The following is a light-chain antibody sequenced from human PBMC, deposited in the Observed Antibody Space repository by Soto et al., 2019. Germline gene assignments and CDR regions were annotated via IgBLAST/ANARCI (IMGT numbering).Light chain of an antibody. V-gene: IGLV2-14*03. CDR2: DVS. J-gene: IGLJ1*01. CDR3: NSYTGSSTPYV. CDR1: SSDVGSYNY. Sequence: QSVLTQPASVSGSPGQSITISCTGTSSDVGSYNYASWYQQHPGKAPKLMIYDVSNRPSGVSNRFSGSKSGNTASLTISGLQAEDEADYYCNSYTGSSTPYVFGTGTKVTVL.